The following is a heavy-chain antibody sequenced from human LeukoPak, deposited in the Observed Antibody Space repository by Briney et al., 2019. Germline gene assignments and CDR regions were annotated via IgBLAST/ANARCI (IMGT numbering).Heavy chain of an antibody. CDR3: ARDGGIATDNWFDP. CDR2: IYYSGST. D-gene: IGHD2-15*01. J-gene: IGHJ5*02. V-gene: IGHV4-59*12. CDR1: GGSISSYY. Sequence: SETLSLTCTVSGGSISSYYWSWIRQPPGKGLEWIGYIYYSGSTNYNPSLKSRVTMSVDTSKNQFSLKLSSVTAADTAVYYCARDGGIATDNWFDPWGQGTLVTVSS.